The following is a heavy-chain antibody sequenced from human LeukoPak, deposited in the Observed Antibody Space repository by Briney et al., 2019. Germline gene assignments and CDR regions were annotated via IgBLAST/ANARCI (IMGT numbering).Heavy chain of an antibody. CDR1: GFTVPSTG. Sequence: GGPLRLSCTASGFTVPSTGISGVRQAPGKGLEWVSVIYSGDSTYYADSVEGRFSISRDHSKNTVYVQMISLRAEDAAVYYCARGGYGEYVQAFDMGGRGTMVTVSS. J-gene: IGHJ3*02. D-gene: IGHD6-25*01. CDR3: ARGGYGEYVQAFDM. V-gene: IGHV3-53*01. CDR2: IYSGDST.